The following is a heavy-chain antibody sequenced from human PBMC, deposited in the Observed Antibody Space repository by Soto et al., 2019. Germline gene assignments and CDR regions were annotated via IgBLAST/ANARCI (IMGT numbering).Heavy chain of an antibody. J-gene: IGHJ4*02. CDR3: AKDSGPLKYSGSYSAAVHFDY. CDR2: ISGSGGST. V-gene: IGHV3-23*01. CDR1: GFTFSSYA. Sequence: PGGSLRLSCAASGFTFSSYAMSRVRQAPGKGLEWVSAISGSGGSTYYADSVKGRFTISRDNSKNTLYLQMNSLRAEDTAVYYCAKDSGPLKYSGSYSAAVHFDYWGQGTLVTVSS. D-gene: IGHD1-26*01.